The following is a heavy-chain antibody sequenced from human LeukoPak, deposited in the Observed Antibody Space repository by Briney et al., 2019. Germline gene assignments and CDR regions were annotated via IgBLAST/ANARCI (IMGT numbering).Heavy chain of an antibody. Sequence: GGSLRLSCTTSGFAFDVFAMSWVRQPAGKGVEWVGFIRRRAYGGAAEYAASVKGRFIISRDDSKGIAYLQMNSLKTEDTAVYYCSRNGLVDFDYWGQGSRVIVSP. CDR3: SRNGLVDFDY. V-gene: IGHV3-49*04. J-gene: IGHJ4*02. CDR2: IRRRAYGGAA. CDR1: GFAFDVFA.